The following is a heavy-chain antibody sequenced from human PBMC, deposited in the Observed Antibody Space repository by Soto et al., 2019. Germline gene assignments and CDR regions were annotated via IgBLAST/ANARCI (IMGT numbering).Heavy chain of an antibody. J-gene: IGHJ1*01. D-gene: IGHD1-26*01. V-gene: IGHV4-59*08. CDR1: GGSISSYY. CDR3: ARGRWEQRVGSDG. Sequence: PSETLSLTCTVSGGSISSYYWSWIRQPPGKGLEWIGYIYYSGSTNYNPSLKSRVTISVDTSKNQFSLKLSSVTAADTAVYYCARGRWEQRVGSDGWGQGTLVTVSS. CDR2: IYYSGST.